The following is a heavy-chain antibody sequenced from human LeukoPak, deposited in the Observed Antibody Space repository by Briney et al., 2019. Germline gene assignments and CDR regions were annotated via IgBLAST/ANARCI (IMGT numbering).Heavy chain of an antibody. D-gene: IGHD3-16*01. CDR3: AKDSRWRSLGLPDY. Sequence: GGSLRLSCAASGFTFSSYGMHWVRQAPGKGLEWVAVISYDGSNKYYADSVKGRFTISRDNSKNTLYQQMNSLRAEDTAVYYCAKDSRWRSLGLPDYWGQGTLVTVSS. J-gene: IGHJ4*02. CDR1: GFTFSSYG. CDR2: ISYDGSNK. V-gene: IGHV3-30*18.